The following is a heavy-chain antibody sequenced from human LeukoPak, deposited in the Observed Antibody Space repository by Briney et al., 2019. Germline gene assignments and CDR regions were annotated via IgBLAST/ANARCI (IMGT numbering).Heavy chain of an antibody. D-gene: IGHD3-3*01. V-gene: IGHV4-30-4*08. J-gene: IGHJ5*02. CDR1: GGSISSGDYY. Sequence: PSETLSLTCTVSGGSISSGDYYWGWIRQPPGKGLEWIGYIYYSGSTYYNPSLKSRVTISVDTSKNQFSLKLSSVTAADTAVYYCAREGKLRFLGDRRIDPWGQGTLVTVFS. CDR2: IYYSGST. CDR3: AREGKLRFLGDRRIDP.